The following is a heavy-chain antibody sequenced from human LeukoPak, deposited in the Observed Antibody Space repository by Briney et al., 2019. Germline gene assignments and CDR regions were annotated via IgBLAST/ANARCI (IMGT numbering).Heavy chain of an antibody. J-gene: IGHJ4*02. V-gene: IGHV3-7*03. Sequence: GGSLRLSCAASGFTFSSYWMSWVRQAPGKGLEWVANIKQDGSEKYYVDSVKGRFTISRDNAKNSLYLQMNSLRAEDTAVYYCAKDPAHSSGWQYYFDYWGQGTLVTVSS. D-gene: IGHD6-19*01. CDR2: IKQDGSEK. CDR1: GFTFSSYW. CDR3: AKDPAHSSGWQYYFDY.